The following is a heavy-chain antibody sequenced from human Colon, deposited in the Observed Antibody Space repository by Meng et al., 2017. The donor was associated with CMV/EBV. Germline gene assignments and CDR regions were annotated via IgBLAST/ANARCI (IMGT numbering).Heavy chain of an antibody. CDR2: IYESGTT. Sequence: SETLSLTCSVSGVAMSLYYWSWIRQAPGKGLEWIGHIYESGTTKYNPSLESRVTISADTSKNEFSLKLSSVTAADTAVYYCARDPERGGYSSSSGDAFDIWGQGTMVTVSS. V-gene: IGHV4-59*01. CDR1: GVAMSLYY. J-gene: IGHJ3*02. D-gene: IGHD6-6*01. CDR3: ARDPERGGYSSSSGDAFDI.